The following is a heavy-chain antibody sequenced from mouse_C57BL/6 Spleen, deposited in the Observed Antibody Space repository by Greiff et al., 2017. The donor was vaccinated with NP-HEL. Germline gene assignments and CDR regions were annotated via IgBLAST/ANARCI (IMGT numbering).Heavy chain of an antibody. V-gene: IGHV1-80*01. D-gene: IGHD2-3*01. Sequence: VQLQESGAELVKPGASVKISCKASGYAFSSYWMNWVKQRPGKGLEWIGQIYPGDGDTNYNGKFKGKATLTADKSSSTAYMQLSSLTSEDSAVYFCARLNDGYYIDVWGTGTTVTVSS. CDR3: ARLNDGYYIDV. CDR1: GYAFSSYW. J-gene: IGHJ1*03. CDR2: IYPGDGDT.